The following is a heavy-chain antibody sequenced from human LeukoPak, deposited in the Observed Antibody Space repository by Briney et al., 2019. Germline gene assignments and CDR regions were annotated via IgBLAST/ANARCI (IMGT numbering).Heavy chain of an antibody. D-gene: IGHD6-13*01. CDR2: IYPGDSDT. CDR1: GYSFSSYW. Sequence: GESLKISCKASGYSFSSYWIGWVRQMPGKGLEWMGIIYPGDSDTRYSPSFQGQVTISADKSISTAYLQWSSLKASDTAMYYCARTTRGILAAGIYYYYMDVWGKGTTVTVSS. V-gene: IGHV5-51*01. J-gene: IGHJ6*03. CDR3: ARTTRGILAAGIYYYYMDV.